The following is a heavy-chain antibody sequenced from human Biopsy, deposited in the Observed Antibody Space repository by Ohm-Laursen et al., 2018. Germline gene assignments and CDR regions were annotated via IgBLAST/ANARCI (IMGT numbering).Heavy chain of an antibody. CDR1: GYTFTGYY. CDR2: INPHSGGT. D-gene: IGHD6-19*01. V-gene: IGHV1-2*02. Sequence: GASVKVSCKASGYTFTGYYLHWVRQAPGQGLEWMGWINPHSGGTNYAQKFQGRVTMTRDTSISTAYMELSSLRSADTAVYFCARNTGWYGDLYYFDYWGQGTLVTVSS. J-gene: IGHJ4*02. CDR3: ARNTGWYGDLYYFDY.